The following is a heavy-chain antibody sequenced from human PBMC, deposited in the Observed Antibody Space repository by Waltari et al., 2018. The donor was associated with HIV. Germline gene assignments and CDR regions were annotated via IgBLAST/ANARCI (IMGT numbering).Heavy chain of an antibody. CDR2: IYPCDSET. J-gene: IGHJ6*02. CDR3: ARHLWFGEPSHYYYYYGMDV. Sequence: EVQLVQSGAEVKKPGESLKISCKGSGYNFANYWIGWVRQLPEKGLEWMGIIYPCDSETRYSPSFQGQVTIAADKSISTAYLQWSSLKASDTAMYYCARHLWFGEPSHYYYYYGMDVWGQGTTVTVSS. V-gene: IGHV5-51*01. D-gene: IGHD3-10*01. CDR1: GYNFANYW.